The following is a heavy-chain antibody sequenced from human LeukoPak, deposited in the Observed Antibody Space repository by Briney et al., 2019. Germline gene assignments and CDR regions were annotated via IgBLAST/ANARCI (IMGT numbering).Heavy chain of an antibody. J-gene: IGHJ4*02. CDR3: ARSGWFGEASML. D-gene: IGHD3-10*01. CDR1: GGSISSSSYF. CDR2: IYYSGST. Sequence: SETLSLTCTVSGGSISSSSYFWGWVRQPAGKGLEWVGSIYYSGSTYYNPSLKSRVTISVDTSKNQFSLKLSSVTAADTAVYYCARSGWFGEASMLWGQGTLVTVSS. V-gene: IGHV4-39*01.